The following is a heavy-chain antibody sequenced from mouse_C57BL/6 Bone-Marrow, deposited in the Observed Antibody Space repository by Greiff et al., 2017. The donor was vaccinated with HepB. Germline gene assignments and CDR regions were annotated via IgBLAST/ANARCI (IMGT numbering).Heavy chain of an antibody. Sequence: EVQLQQSGAELVRPGASVKLSCTASGFNIKDDYMHWVKQRPEQGLEWIGWIDPENGDTEYASKFQGKATITAETSSNTAYLRLSSLTAEDTAVYYCTLYYYGSSRVRGTGTTVTVSS. CDR2: IDPENGDT. CDR1: GFNIKDDY. D-gene: IGHD1-1*01. J-gene: IGHJ1*03. CDR3: TLYYYGSSRV. V-gene: IGHV14-4*01.